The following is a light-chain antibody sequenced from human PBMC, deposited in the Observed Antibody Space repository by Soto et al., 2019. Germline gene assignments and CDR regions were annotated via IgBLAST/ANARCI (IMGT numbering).Light chain of an antibody. Sequence: EILMTQSPATLSLSPGEGLTLSGRVAQDVTNSVAWYRRTSGQAPRILIYDASARESGVSARFSGSGAGTECTLPISGLQAEDVAVDFCQQYIRRTLSFGQGTRLEN. J-gene: IGKJ5*01. CDR3: QQYIRRTLS. CDR1: QDVTNS. CDR2: DAS. V-gene: IGKV3-15*01.